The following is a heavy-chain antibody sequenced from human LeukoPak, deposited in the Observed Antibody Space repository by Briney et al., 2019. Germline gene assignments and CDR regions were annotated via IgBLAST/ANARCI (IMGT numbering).Heavy chain of an antibody. V-gene: IGHV1-18*01. CDR2: ISAYNGNI. Sequence: ASVKVSCKASGYTFTSYGISWARQAPGQGLEWMGWISAYNGNINYAQKLQGRVTMTTDTSTSTAYMELRSLRSDDTAVYYCARAQYGSGSYFGYYYYGMDVWGQGTTVTVSS. CDR3: ARAQYGSGSYFGYYYYGMDV. J-gene: IGHJ6*02. D-gene: IGHD3-10*01. CDR1: GYTFTSYG.